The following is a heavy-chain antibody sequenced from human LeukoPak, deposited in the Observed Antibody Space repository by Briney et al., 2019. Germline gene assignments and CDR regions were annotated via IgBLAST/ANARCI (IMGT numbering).Heavy chain of an antibody. CDR1: GSTFSSYW. J-gene: IGHJ4*02. Sequence: GGSLRLSCAASGSTFSSYWMSWVRQAPGKGLEWVANIKQDGSAKYYVDSVKGRFAISRDNAKNSLYLQVDSLRAEDTAVYYCARHRCSNCGDYFDYWGQGTLVTVSS. CDR3: ARHRCSNCGDYFDY. CDR2: IKQDGSAK. D-gene: IGHD4-17*01. V-gene: IGHV3-7*03.